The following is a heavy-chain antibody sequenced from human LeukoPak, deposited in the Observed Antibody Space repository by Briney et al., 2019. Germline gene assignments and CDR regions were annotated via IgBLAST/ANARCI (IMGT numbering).Heavy chain of an antibody. CDR1: GFTFSSYT. J-gene: IGHJ4*02. D-gene: IGHD3-10*01. Sequence: PGGSLRLSCVASGFTFSSYTMSWVRQAPGKGLEWVSALYRDITTYYADSVKGRFTISRDISKNTLFLQMNSLRAEDTAVYYCARGRFGELFVPFDYWGQGTLVTVSS. CDR2: LYRDITT. V-gene: IGHV3-53*01. CDR3: ARGRFGELFVPFDY.